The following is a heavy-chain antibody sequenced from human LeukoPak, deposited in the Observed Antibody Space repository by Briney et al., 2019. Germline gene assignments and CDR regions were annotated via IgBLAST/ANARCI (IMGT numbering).Heavy chain of an antibody. V-gene: IGHV1-2*06. J-gene: IGHJ4*02. D-gene: IGHD3-10*01. Sequence: ASVTVSCKASGYTYTGYYMHWVRQAPAQGLEWMGRINPNSGGTNYAQKFQGRVTMTRDTSISTAYMELSRLRSDDTAVYYCARDHYYGSGSYYKGDYWGQGTLVTVSS. CDR1: GYTYTGYY. CDR3: ARDHYYGSGSYYKGDY. CDR2: INPNSGGT.